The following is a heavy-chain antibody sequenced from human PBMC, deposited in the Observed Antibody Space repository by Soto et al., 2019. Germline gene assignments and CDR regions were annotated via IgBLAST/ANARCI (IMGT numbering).Heavy chain of an antibody. CDR2: MNPNSGTT. J-gene: IGHJ3*02. Sequence: QVQLVQSGAEVKKPGASVKVSCKASGYTFTSYDINWGRQATGQGLEWMGWMNPNSGTTGYAQKFQGRVTMTRNTSISTAYKELSSLRSKDAAVYYCARAGASKMRWHGKEDFYTWGRGTMVTVSS. D-gene: IGHD3-10*01. V-gene: IGHV1-8*01. CDR3: ARAGASKMRWHGKEDFYT. CDR1: GYTFTSYD.